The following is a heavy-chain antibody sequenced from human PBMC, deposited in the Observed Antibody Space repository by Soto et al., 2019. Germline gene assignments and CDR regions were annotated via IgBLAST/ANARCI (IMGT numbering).Heavy chain of an antibody. CDR1: GFTFSSYW. Sequence: WGSLRLSCAASGFTFSSYWMSWVRQAPGKGLEWVANIKQDGSEKYYVDSVKGRFTISRDNAKNSLYLQMNSLRAEDTAVYYCARDLNYGLFDYWGQGTLVTVSS. CDR2: IKQDGSEK. D-gene: IGHD4-17*01. CDR3: ARDLNYGLFDY. V-gene: IGHV3-7*01. J-gene: IGHJ4*02.